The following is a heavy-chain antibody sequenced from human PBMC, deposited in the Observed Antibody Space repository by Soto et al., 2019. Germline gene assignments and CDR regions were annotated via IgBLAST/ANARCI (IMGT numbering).Heavy chain of an antibody. V-gene: IGHV3-53*01. CDR2: IYSGGST. Sequence: GGSLRLSCAASGFTVSSNYMSWVRQAPGKGLEWVSVIYSGGSTYYADSVKGRFTISRDNSKNTLYLQMNSLRAEDTAVYYCARGGHYDSSGYPYDYWGQGTLVTVSS. CDR3: ARGGHYDSSGYPYDY. D-gene: IGHD3-22*01. J-gene: IGHJ4*02. CDR1: GFTVSSNY.